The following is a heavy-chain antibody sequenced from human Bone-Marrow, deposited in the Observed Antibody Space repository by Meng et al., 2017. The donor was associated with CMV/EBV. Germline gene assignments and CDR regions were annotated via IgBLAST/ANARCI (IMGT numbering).Heavy chain of an antibody. CDR1: GFTFSSYW. J-gene: IGHJ3*02. V-gene: IGHV3-30*03. CDR3: AREANTAFDI. Sequence: GESLKISCAASGFTFSSYWMSWVRQAPGKGLEWVAFISYEGRDKFYGDSVKGRFTISRDNSKNTLYLQMNSLRTEDTAAYYCAREANTAFDIWGQGTMVTVSS. CDR2: ISYEGRDK.